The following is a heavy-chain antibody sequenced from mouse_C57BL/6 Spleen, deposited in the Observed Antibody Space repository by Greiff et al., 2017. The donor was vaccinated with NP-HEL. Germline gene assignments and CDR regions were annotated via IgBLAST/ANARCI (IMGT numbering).Heavy chain of an antibody. V-gene: IGHV5-4*01. CDR1: GFTFSSYA. CDR2: ISDGGSYT. D-gene: IGHD2-5*01. Sequence: EVKVVESGGGLVKPGGSLKLSCAASGFTFSSYAMSWVRQTPEKRLEWVATISDGGSYTYYPDNVKGRFTISRDNAKNNLYLQMSHLKSEDTAMYYCAREGIYYSNPYWYFDVWGTGTTVTVSS. J-gene: IGHJ1*03. CDR3: AREGIYYSNPYWYFDV.